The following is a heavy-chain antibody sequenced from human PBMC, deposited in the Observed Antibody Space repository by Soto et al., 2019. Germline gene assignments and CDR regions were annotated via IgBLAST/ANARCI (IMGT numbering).Heavy chain of an antibody. Sequence: QVQLQESGPGLVKPSQTLSLICTVSGDSMSTGGYYWTWIRQHPGKGLEWLGHIYTTGTTYYSPSLKIQVTLSIDKSSDRFSLNLSSVTAADTAVYYCSGGRGSTPLRDWGPGALVTVSS. V-gene: IGHV4-31*02. D-gene: IGHD6-13*01. J-gene: IGHJ4*02. CDR3: SGGRGSTPLRD. CDR1: GDSMSTGGYY. CDR2: IYTTGTT.